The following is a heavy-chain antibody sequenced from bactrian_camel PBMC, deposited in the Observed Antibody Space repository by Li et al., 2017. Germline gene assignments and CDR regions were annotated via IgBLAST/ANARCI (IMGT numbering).Heavy chain of an antibody. CDR3: AKSDYDANLLLLSS. CDR2: IINRGGTT. V-gene: IGHV3S1*01. D-gene: IGHD4*01. CDR1: GFTFSDYL. Sequence: QLVESGGGLVQPGGSLRVSCAASGFTFSDYLMHWVRRAPGKGLEWVSIINRGGTTYYADSMKGRFTVSRDNAKNTLYLQLNNLRTEDTAMYYCAKSDYDANLLLLSSWGQGTQVTVS. J-gene: IGHJ6*01.